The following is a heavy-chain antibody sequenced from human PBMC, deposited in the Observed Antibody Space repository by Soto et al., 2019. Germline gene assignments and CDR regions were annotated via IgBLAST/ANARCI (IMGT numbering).Heavy chain of an antibody. D-gene: IGHD5-18*01. Sequence: SETLSLTCTVSGGSINSYYWSWIRQPPGKGLEWIGEINHSGSTNYNPSLKSRVTISVDTSKNQFSLKLSSVTAADTAVYYCARGEGYSYGFLDYWGQGTLVTVSS. CDR3: ARGEGYSYGFLDY. CDR1: GGSINSYY. V-gene: IGHV4-34*01. CDR2: INHSGST. J-gene: IGHJ4*02.